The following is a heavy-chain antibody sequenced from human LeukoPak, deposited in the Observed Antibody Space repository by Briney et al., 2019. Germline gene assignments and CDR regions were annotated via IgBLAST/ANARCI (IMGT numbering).Heavy chain of an antibody. J-gene: IGHJ6*03. Sequence: GASVKVSCKASGYTFTSYGISWVRQAPGQGLEWMGWISAYNGNTNYAQKLQGRVTMTTDTSTSTAYMELSSLRSEDTAVYYCAHGNVLRFLEWSSTLPSYYYYMDVWGKGTTVTVSS. D-gene: IGHD3-3*01. V-gene: IGHV1-18*01. CDR2: ISAYNGNT. CDR1: GYTFTSYG. CDR3: AHGNVLRFLEWSSTLPSYYYYMDV.